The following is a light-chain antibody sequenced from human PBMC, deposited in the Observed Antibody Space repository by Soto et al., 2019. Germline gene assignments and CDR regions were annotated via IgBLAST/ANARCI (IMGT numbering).Light chain of an antibody. V-gene: IGLV2-8*01. CDR2: EVT. Sequence: SALTQPPSASGSPGQSVTISCTGTSSDVGGYNYVSWYQQHPGKAPKLMIYEVTQRPSGVPNRFSGSKSGNTASLTVSGLQAEDEADYYCTSYAASGNLWVFGGGTKLTVL. J-gene: IGLJ3*02. CDR1: SSDVGGYNY. CDR3: TSYAASGNLWV.